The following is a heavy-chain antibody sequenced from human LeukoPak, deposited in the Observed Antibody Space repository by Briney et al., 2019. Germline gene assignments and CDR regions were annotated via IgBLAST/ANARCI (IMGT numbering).Heavy chain of an antibody. CDR3: ARERNYYDSSGYYFVDY. V-gene: IGHV3-48*03. CDR2: ISSSGSTI. Sequence: GGSLRLSCAASGFTFSSYEMNWVRQAPGKGLEWGSYISSSGSTIYYADSVKGRFTISRDNAKNSLYLQMNSLRAEDTAVYYCARERNYYDSSGYYFVDYWGQGTLVTVSS. J-gene: IGHJ4*02. D-gene: IGHD3-22*01. CDR1: GFTFSSYE.